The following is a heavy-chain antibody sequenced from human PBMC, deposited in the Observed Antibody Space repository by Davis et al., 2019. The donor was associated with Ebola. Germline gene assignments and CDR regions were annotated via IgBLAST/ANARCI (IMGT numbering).Heavy chain of an antibody. Sequence: GESLKISCTDSVITFSSYAMTWVRQAPGKGLEWVSAISGSGGSTYYADSVKGRFIISRDNSKNMLFLQMNSLRAEDTAVYYCAKGQRLIFRNWFDPWGQGTLVTVSS. D-gene: IGHD2-8*01. J-gene: IGHJ5*02. V-gene: IGHV3-23*01. CDR1: VITFSSYA. CDR2: ISGSGGST. CDR3: AKGQRLIFRNWFDP.